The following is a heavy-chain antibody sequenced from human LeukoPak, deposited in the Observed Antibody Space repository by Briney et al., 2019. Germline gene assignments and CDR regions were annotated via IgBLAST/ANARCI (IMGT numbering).Heavy chain of an antibody. J-gene: IGHJ4*02. D-gene: IGHD1-26*01. Sequence: SETLSLTCTISSGSVTGYYWTWVRQPPGQGLEWIGNIQSSGRTNYHPPLKSRVTLSVDTSKMQFSLQLSSVTAADTAVYYCARGLLVGNTGYYFDYWGRGTLVSVSS. CDR3: ARGLLVGNTGYYFDY. CDR2: IQSSGRT. V-gene: IGHV4-59*02. CDR1: SGSVTGYY.